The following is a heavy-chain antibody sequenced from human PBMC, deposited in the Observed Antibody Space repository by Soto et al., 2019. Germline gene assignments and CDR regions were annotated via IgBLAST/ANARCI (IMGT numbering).Heavy chain of an antibody. J-gene: IGHJ5*02. Sequence: QVQLQQSGPGLLKPSQILSLTCTVSGDSIVGVGYWSWIRQFPGSGLEWIGCISSSGSTYYNPALNNRISLSRETSQNQFSLKLLSVTAADTAIYYCARSGVTGIVIPSHWFDPWCRGTLVTVSS. D-gene: IGHD2-21*02. CDR3: ARSGVTGIVIPSHWFDP. CDR2: ISSSGST. CDR1: GDSIVGVGY. V-gene: IGHV4-31*03.